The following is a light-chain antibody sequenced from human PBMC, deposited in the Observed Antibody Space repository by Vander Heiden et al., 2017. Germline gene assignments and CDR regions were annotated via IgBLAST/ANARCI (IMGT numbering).Light chain of an antibody. CDR1: QSVSSN. Sequence: EIVMTQSPATLSVSPGERATLSCRASQSVSSNLAWYQQKPGQAPRLLIYGAATRANGIPARFSGSGSGTEFTLTISSLQSEDFAVYYCQQYNNWLRGSFGGGTKVEIK. CDR2: GAA. V-gene: IGKV3-15*01. CDR3: QQYNNWLRGS. J-gene: IGKJ4*01.